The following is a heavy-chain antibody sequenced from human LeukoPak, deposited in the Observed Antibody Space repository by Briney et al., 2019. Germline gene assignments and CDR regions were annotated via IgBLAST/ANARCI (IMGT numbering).Heavy chain of an antibody. CDR3: ARGGDDRSVRFHAFDI. CDR2: INPSGGST. Sequence: GASVKVSCKASGYTFTNYYIHWVRQAPGQGLEWMGIINPSGGSTSYTQKFQGRVTMTRDMSTSTVYMELSSLRSEDTAVYYCARGGDDRSVRFHAFDIWGQGTMVTVSS. CDR1: GYTFTNYY. J-gene: IGHJ3*02. D-gene: IGHD3-16*01. V-gene: IGHV1-46*01.